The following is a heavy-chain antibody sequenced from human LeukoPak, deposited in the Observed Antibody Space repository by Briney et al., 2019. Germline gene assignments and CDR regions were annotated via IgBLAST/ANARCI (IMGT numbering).Heavy chain of an antibody. Sequence: ASVKVSCRASGYTFTGYYIHWVRQAPGQGLEWMGWINPNSGGTNYAQKFQGWVTMTRDTSISTAYMELSRLRSDDTAVYYCAILGGTYYDISDAFDIWGQGTMVTVSS. CDR1: GYTFTGYY. J-gene: IGHJ3*02. CDR3: AILGGTYYDISDAFDI. V-gene: IGHV1-2*04. CDR2: INPNSGGT. D-gene: IGHD3-9*01.